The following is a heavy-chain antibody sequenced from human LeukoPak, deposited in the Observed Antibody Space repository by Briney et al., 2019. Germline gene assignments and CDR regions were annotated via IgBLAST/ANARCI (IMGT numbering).Heavy chain of an antibody. Sequence: PGGSLRLSCAASGFTFSNAWMSWVRQAPGKGLEWVGRIKSKTDGGTTDYAAPVKGRFTISRDDSKNTLYLQMDSLKTEDTAVYYCTTGFDYGGNSEQYYFDYWGQGTLVTVSS. CDR1: GFTFSNAW. CDR2: IKSKTDGGTT. V-gene: IGHV3-15*01. CDR3: TTGFDYGGNSEQYYFDY. J-gene: IGHJ4*02. D-gene: IGHD4-23*01.